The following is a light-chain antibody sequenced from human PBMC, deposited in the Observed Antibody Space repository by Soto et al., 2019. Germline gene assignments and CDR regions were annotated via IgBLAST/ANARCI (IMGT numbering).Light chain of an antibody. J-gene: IGLJ3*02. CDR3: ISYTTSSTWV. Sequence: QSALTQPASVSGSPGQSITISCTGTSSDIGTYNYVSWYQQFPGKAPKLMIYEVTNRPSGVSNRFSGSESGNTASLTISGLQAEDEADYYCISYTTSSTWVFGGGTKLTVL. CDR2: EVT. CDR1: SSDIGTYNY. V-gene: IGLV2-14*01.